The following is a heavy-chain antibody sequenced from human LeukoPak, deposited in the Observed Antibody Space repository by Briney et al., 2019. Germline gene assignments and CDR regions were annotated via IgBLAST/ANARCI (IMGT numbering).Heavy chain of an antibody. CDR3: ASLRVGTYYYGMDV. Sequence: GASVKVSCKASGYTFTGYYMHWVRQAPGQGLEWMGWINPNSGGTNYAQEFQGRVTMTRDTSISTAYMELSRLRSDDTAVYYCASLRVGTYYYGMDVWGQGTTVTVSS. V-gene: IGHV1-2*02. CDR1: GYTFTGYY. CDR2: INPNSGGT. J-gene: IGHJ6*02. D-gene: IGHD2-2*01.